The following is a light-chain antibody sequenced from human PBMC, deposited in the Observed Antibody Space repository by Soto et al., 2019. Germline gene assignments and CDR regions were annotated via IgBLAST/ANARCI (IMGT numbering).Light chain of an antibody. Sequence: QSALTQPASVSGSPGQSITISCTGTSSDVGGYHYVSWYQQHPAKAPKLMIYEVSNRPSGVSHRFSGSKSGNTASLTISGLQAEDEADYYCFSYTRSSTLVFGGGTKLTVL. J-gene: IGLJ3*02. CDR2: EVS. CDR3: FSYTRSSTLV. V-gene: IGLV2-14*01. CDR1: SSDVGGYHY.